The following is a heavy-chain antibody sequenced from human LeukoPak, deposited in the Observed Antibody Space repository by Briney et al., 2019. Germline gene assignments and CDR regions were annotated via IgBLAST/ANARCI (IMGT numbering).Heavy chain of an antibody. D-gene: IGHD3-9*01. Sequence: PSETLSLTCTVSGGSVSSGTYYWTWVRQPPGKGLEWMGYIYYSGSTNYNPSLKSRVTISADTSKNQFSLKLTSVTAADTAVYYCARDRGDLSTGYLGAFDIWGQGTMVTVSS. CDR3: ARDRGDLSTGYLGAFDI. J-gene: IGHJ3*02. CDR1: GGSVSSGTYY. V-gene: IGHV4-61*01. CDR2: IYYSGST.